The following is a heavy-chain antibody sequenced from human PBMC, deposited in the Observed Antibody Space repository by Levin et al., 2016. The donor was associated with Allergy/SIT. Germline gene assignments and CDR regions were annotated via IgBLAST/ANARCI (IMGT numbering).Heavy chain of an antibody. V-gene: IGHV3-30*18. D-gene: IGHD3-9*01. Sequence: WIRQPPGKGLEWVAVISYDGSNKYYADSVKGRFTISRDNSKNTLYLQMNSLRAEDTAVYYCAKCQLRYFEDYYYMDVWGKGTTVHRLL. J-gene: IGHJ6*03. CDR3: AKCQLRYFEDYYYMDV. CDR2: ISYDGSNK.